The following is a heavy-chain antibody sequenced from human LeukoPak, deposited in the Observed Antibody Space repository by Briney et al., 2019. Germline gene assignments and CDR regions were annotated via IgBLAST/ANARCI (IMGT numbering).Heavy chain of an antibody. D-gene: IGHD2-2*01. V-gene: IGHV3-23*01. J-gene: IGHJ4*02. CDR2: ISGSGGST. CDR1: GFTFDDYA. CDR3: AKVQHRNQLLSNFDY. Sequence: GGSLRLSCAASGFTFDDYAMHWVRHAPGKGLEWVSAISGSGGSTYYADSVKGRFTISRDNSKNTLYLQMNSLRAEDTAVYYCAKVQHRNQLLSNFDYWGQGTLVTVPS.